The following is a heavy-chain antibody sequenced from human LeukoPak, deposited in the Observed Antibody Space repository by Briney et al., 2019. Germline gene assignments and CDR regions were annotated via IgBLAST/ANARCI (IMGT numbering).Heavy chain of an antibody. CDR1: GFTFSSYA. CDR2: ISGSGGST. V-gene: IGHV3-23*01. CDR3: AKSTHGDPGYPFDY. Sequence: GGSLRLSCAASGFTFSSYAMNWVRLAPGRGLEWVSAISGSGGSTYYADSVKGRFTISRDNSKNTLYLQMNSLRAEDTAVYYCAKSTHGDPGYPFDYWGQGTLVTVSS. D-gene: IGHD4-17*01. J-gene: IGHJ4*02.